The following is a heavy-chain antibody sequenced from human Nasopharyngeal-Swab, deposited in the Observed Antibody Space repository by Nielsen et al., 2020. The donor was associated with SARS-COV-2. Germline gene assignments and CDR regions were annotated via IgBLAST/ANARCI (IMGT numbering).Heavy chain of an antibody. J-gene: IGHJ4*02. V-gene: IGHV1-69*04. Sequence: SVKVSCKASGGTFSSYAISWVRQAPGQGLEWMGRIIPILGIANYAQKFQGRVTITADKSTSTAYMELSSLRSEDTAVCYCARDVGFSAPDWGQGTLVTVSS. CDR2: IIPILGIA. D-gene: IGHD3-10*01. CDR3: ARDVGFSAPD. CDR1: GGTFSSYA.